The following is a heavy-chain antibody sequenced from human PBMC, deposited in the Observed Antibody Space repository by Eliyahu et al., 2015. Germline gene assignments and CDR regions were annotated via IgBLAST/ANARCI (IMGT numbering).Heavy chain of an antibody. Sequence: EVQLWESGGGLVQPGGSLXLSCAASGFXFSSYAMXWGRQAPGKGLGWVSGISGSGGYTYYADSVKGRFTISRDNSKNTLYLQMNSLRAEDTAVYYCARGGGGTFGNQNGLDVWGQGTTVTVSS. CDR3: ARGGGGTFGNQNGLDV. J-gene: IGHJ6*02. V-gene: IGHV3-23*01. CDR2: ISGSGGYT. D-gene: IGHD3-16*01. CDR1: GFXFSSYA.